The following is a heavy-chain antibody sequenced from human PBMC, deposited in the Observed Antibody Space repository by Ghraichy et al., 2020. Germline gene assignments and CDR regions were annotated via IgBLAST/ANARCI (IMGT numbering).Heavy chain of an antibody. CDR2: INYSENT. V-gene: IGHV4-34*01. CDR3: ARVGSSYRYDPTFDY. Sequence: SETLSLTCAVYGGSFSDYFWSWIRQPPGKGLEWIGEINYSENTNYSPSLKSRVTISVDTSKNQFSLKLSSVTAADTAVYYCARVGSSYRYDPTFDYWGQGTLVTVSS. J-gene: IGHJ4*02. CDR1: GGSFSDYF. D-gene: IGHD2-15*01.